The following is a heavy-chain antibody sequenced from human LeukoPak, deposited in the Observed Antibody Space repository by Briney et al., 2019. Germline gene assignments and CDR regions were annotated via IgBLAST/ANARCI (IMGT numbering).Heavy chain of an antibody. J-gene: IGHJ4*02. CDR1: GYTFTSYY. CDR2: INPSGGST. V-gene: IGHV1-46*01. Sequence: ASVKVSCKASGYTFTSYYMHWVRQAPGQGLEWMGIINPSGGSTSYAQKFQGRVTMTRETSTSTVYMELKSLRSEDTAVYYFAREGVDGIYVDYRGQGTLVTVSS. D-gene: IGHD3-10*01. CDR3: AREGVDGIYVDY.